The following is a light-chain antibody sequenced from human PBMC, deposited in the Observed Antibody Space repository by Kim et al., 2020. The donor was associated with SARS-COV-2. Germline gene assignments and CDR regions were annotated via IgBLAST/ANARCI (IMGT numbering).Light chain of an antibody. CDR3: QQRSNWPPWT. J-gene: IGKJ1*01. CDR2: DAS. Sequence: SPGEGATLSCRASQSVSSYLAWYQQKPGQAPRLLIYDASNRATGIPARFSGSGSGTDFTLTISSLEPEDFAVYYCQQRSNWPPWTCGQGTKVDIK. V-gene: IGKV3-11*01. CDR1: QSVSSY.